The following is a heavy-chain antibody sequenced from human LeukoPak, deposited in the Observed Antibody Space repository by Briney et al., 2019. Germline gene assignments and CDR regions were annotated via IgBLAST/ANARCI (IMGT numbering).Heavy chain of an antibody. J-gene: IGHJ4*02. CDR2: ISSGSSSI. Sequence: SGGSLRLSCAASGFTFNSHNMNWVRQAPGKGLEWVSYISSGSSSIYYADSVKGRFTMSRDNAKNTLYLQMNSLRAEDTAVYYCARDREYKYDDYWGQGTLVTVSS. CDR3: ARDREYKYDDY. D-gene: IGHD1-1*01. V-gene: IGHV3-48*04. CDR1: GFTFNSHN.